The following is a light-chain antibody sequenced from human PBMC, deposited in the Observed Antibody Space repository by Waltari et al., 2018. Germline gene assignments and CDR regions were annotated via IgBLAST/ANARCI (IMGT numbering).Light chain of an antibody. CDR3: LLSSGGAWV. CDR2: SAS. Sequence: QTVVTQEPSLTVSPGGTVTLTCVSSTEAVSSGNTPTWLQQKPGQAPRILVYSASNRHSWPPAGFSGSLLGGTAALTLSGVKPDDEADYYCLLSSGGAWVFGGGTKLTVL. CDR1: TEAVSSGNT. V-gene: IGLV7-43*01. J-gene: IGLJ3*02.